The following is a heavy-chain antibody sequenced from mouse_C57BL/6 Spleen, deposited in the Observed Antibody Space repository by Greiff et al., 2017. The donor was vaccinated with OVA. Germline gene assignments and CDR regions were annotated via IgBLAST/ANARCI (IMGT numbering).Heavy chain of an antibody. CDR3: ARQLTGTSYYFDY. Sequence: EVQGVESGGDLVKPGGSLKLSCAASGFTFSSYGMSWVRQTPDKRLEWVATISSGGSYTYYPDSVKGRFTISRDNAKNTLYLQMSSLKSEDTAMYYCARQLTGTSYYFDYWGQGTTLTVSS. D-gene: IGHD4-1*01. V-gene: IGHV5-6*01. CDR1: GFTFSSYG. J-gene: IGHJ2*01. CDR2: ISSGGSYT.